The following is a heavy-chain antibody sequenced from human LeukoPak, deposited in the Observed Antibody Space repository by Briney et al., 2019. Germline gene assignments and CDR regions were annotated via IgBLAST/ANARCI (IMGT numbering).Heavy chain of an antibody. J-gene: IGHJ5*02. V-gene: IGHV4-38-2*02. CDR1: GYSISSGYY. D-gene: IGHD3-22*01. CDR2: IYHSGST. Sequence: PSETLSLTCTVSGYSISSGYYWGWIRQPPGKGLEWIGSIYHSGSTYYNPSLKSRVTISVDTSKNQFSLKLTSVTAADSALYYCARLGSGYCPNWFDPWGQGTLVTVSS. CDR3: ARLGSGYCPNWFDP.